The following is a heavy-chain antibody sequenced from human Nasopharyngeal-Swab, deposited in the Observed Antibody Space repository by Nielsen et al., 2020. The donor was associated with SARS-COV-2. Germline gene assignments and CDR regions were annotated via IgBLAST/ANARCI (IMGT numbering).Heavy chain of an antibody. CDR1: GFTFSSYA. CDR3: AKDRYCSGGACYFNGFDY. D-gene: IGHD2-15*01. V-gene: IGHV3-23*01. Sequence: GGSLRLSCAASGFTFSSYAMTWIRQAPGKGLEWVSGVSGSGGTTKYADSVKGRFTISRDNSKNKLYLQMHSLRAEDTAVYYCAKDRYCSGGACYFNGFDYWGQGTLVTVPS. J-gene: IGHJ4*02. CDR2: VSGSGGTT.